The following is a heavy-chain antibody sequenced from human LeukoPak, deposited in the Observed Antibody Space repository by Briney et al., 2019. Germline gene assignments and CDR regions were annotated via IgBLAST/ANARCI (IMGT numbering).Heavy chain of an antibody. D-gene: IGHD5-18*01. CDR3: ATEDTAMARPYFDY. V-gene: IGHV1-69*05. J-gene: IGHJ4*02. CDR2: IIPIFGTA. CDR1: GYTFTSYA. Sequence: SVKVSCKASGYTFTSYAISWVRQAPGQGLEWMGRIIPIFGTANYAQKFQGRVTITTDESTSTAYMELSSLRSEDTAVYYCATEDTAMARPYFDYWGQGTLVTVSS.